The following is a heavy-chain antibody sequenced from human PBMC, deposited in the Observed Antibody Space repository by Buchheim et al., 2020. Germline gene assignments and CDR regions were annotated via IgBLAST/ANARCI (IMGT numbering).Heavy chain of an antibody. Sequence: QVQLVESGGGVVQPGRSLRLSCAASRFTFSSYAMHWVRQAPGKGLEWVAVISYDGSNTYYADSVKGRFTISRDNSKNTLYLQMCSLRAEHTAVYYCARACAEAAWGHFDHWGQGTL. V-gene: IGHV3-30*15. CDR3: ARACAEAAWGHFDH. J-gene: IGHJ4*02. D-gene: IGHD7-27*01. CDR1: RFTFSSYA. CDR2: ISYDGSNT.